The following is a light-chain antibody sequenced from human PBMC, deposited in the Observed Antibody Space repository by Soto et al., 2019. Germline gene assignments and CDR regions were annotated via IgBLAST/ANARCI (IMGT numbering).Light chain of an antibody. V-gene: IGLV2-11*01. Sequence: QSALTQPRSVSGSPGQSVTISCTGTGSDVGGYDYVSWYQQHPGKVPKLIIYDVSERPSGVSDRFSGSKSGNTASLTISGLQAEDESDYYCCSYAGSYTVLFGGGTKLTVL. J-gene: IGLJ2*01. CDR1: GSDVGGYDY. CDR2: DVS. CDR3: CSYAGSYTVL.